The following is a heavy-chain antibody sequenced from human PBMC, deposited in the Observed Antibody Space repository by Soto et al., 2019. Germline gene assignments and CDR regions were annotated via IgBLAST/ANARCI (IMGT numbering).Heavy chain of an antibody. D-gene: IGHD2-2*01. Sequence: QVQLQESGPGLVKPSETLSLTCTVSGGSISSYYWSWIRQPPGKGLAWIGYIYYSGSTNYNPSLKSRVTTSVDTAKNQFPLKLSSVTAADTAVYYCARGRPQKGGYCSSTSCYSFYYYYMDFWGKGTTVTVSS. CDR1: GGSISSYY. CDR3: ARGRPQKGGYCSSTSCYSFYYYYMDF. V-gene: IGHV4-59*01. J-gene: IGHJ6*03. CDR2: IYYSGST.